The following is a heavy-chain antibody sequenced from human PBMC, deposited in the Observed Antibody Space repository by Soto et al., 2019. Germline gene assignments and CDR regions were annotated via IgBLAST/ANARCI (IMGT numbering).Heavy chain of an antibody. J-gene: IGHJ5*02. V-gene: IGHV3-21*01. Sequence: GGSLRLSCAASGFTFSSYSMNWVRQAPGKGLEWVSSISSSSSYIYYADSVKGRFTISRDNAKNSLYLQMNSLRAEDTAVYYCARDCVATIERGDWFDPWGQGTLVTVSS. D-gene: IGHD5-12*01. CDR3: ARDCVATIERGDWFDP. CDR1: GFTFSSYS. CDR2: ISSSSSYI.